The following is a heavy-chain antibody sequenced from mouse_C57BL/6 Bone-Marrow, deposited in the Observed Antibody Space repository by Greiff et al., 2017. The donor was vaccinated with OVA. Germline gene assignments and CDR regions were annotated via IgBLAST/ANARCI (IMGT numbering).Heavy chain of an antibody. CDR1: GYTFTDYE. CDR2: IDPETGGT. CDR3: TRGYSNYYAMDD. D-gene: IGHD2-5*01. J-gene: IGHJ4*01. V-gene: IGHV1-15*01. Sequence: QVQLQQSGAELVRPGASVTLSCKASGYTFTDYEMHWVKQTPVHGLEWIGAIDPETGGTAYNQKFKGKAILTADKSSSTAYMELRSLTSADSAVYDCTRGYSNYYAMDDWGQGTSVTVSS.